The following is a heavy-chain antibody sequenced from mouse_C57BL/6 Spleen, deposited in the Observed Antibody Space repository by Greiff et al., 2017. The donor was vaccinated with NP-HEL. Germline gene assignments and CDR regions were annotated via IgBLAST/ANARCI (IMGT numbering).Heavy chain of an antibody. CDR3: ARKGGQDYYAMDY. V-gene: IGHV2-2*01. Sequence: VKLVESGPGLVQPSQSLSITCTVSGFSLTSYGVHWVRQSPGKGLEWLGVIWSGGSTAYNAAFISRLSISKDNSKSQVFFKMNSLQADDTAIYYCARKGGQDYYAMDYWGQGTSVTVSS. J-gene: IGHJ4*01. D-gene: IGHD3-3*01. CDR2: IWSGGST. CDR1: GFSLTSYG.